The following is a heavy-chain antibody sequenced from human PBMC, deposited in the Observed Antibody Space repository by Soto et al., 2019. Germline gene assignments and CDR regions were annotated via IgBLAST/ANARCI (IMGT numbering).Heavy chain of an antibody. D-gene: IGHD1-7*01. CDR2: ISYDGSNK. Sequence: GGSLRLSCAASGFTFSSYGMHWVRQAPGKGLEWVAVISYDGSNKYYADSVKGRFTISRDNSKNTLYLQMNSLRAEDTAVYYCAKAYNWNLPDYYYYYGMDVWGQGTTVTVSS. CDR1: GFTFSSYG. CDR3: AKAYNWNLPDYYYYYGMDV. J-gene: IGHJ6*02. V-gene: IGHV3-30*18.